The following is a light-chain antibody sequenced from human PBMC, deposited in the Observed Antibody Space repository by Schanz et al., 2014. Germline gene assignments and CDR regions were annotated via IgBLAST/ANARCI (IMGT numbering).Light chain of an antibody. CDR3: SSYTSSSPYV. V-gene: IGLV2-14*01. CDR2: EVT. Sequence: QSALTQPASVSGSPGQSITISCTGTSSDIGSYNYVSWYQQYPGKAPKLMIFEVTQRPSGVPDRFSGSKSGNTASLTISGLQAEDEAHYYCSSYTSSSPYVFGTGTKLTV. CDR1: SSDIGSYNY. J-gene: IGLJ1*01.